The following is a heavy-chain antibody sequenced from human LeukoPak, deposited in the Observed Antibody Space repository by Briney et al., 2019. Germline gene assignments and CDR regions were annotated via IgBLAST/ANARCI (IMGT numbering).Heavy chain of an antibody. V-gene: IGHV1-69*04. Sequence: SVKVSCKASGGTFSSYAISWVRQAPGQGLEWMGRIIPILGIANYAQKFQGRVTITADKSTSTAYMELSSLRSEDTAVYYCARDLNRRSGELLFDYWGQGTLVTVSS. CDR2: IIPILGIA. J-gene: IGHJ4*02. CDR1: GGTFSSYA. CDR3: ARDLNRRSGELLFDY. D-gene: IGHD3-10*01.